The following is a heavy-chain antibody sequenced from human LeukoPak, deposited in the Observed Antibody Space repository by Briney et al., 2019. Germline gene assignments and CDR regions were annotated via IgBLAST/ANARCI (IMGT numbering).Heavy chain of an antibody. J-gene: IGHJ5*02. CDR1: GYTFTGYY. CDR3: ARDRNGDPPFDP. Sequence: ASVKVSCKASGYTFTGYYMHWVRQAPGQGLEWMGWINPNSGGTNYAQKFQGRVTMTRDTSISTAYMELSRLRSDDTAVYYCARDRNGDPPFDPWGQGTLVTVSS. V-gene: IGHV1-2*02. D-gene: IGHD4-17*01. CDR2: INPNSGGT.